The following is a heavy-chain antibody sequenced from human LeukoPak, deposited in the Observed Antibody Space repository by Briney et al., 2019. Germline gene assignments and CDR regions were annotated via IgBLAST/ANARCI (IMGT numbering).Heavy chain of an antibody. D-gene: IGHD7-27*01. CDR1: GFTFSSYW. J-gene: IGHJ6*03. CDR2: IKQDGSEK. Sequence: GGSLRLSCAASGFTFSSYWMTWVRQAPGEGLEWVANIKQDGSEKYYVDSVKGRFAISRDNAKNSLDLQMNSLRDEDTAVYYCARAPNRAYYMDVWGKGTTVTVSS. V-gene: IGHV3-7*01. CDR3: ARAPNRAYYMDV.